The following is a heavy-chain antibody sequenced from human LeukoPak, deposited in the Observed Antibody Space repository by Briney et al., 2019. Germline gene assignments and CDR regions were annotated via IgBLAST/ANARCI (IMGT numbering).Heavy chain of an antibody. V-gene: IGHV1-2*02. D-gene: IGHD3-22*01. CDR1: GYTFTENY. Sequence: GASVKVSCKASGYTFTENYIHWVRQAPGQGLEWMGLINPYTGAANYTQNFQGRVTMTRDTSVSTAYTHLSGLRSDDTAVYYCARGKSGYSPWGQGTPVTVSS. CDR3: ARGKSGYSP. CDR2: INPYTGAA. J-gene: IGHJ4*02.